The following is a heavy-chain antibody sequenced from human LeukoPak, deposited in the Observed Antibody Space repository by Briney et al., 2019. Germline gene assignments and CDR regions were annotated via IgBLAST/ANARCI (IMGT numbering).Heavy chain of an antibody. V-gene: IGHV3-7*01. J-gene: IGHJ4*02. CDR1: GFTFTNYW. CDR2: IKQDGSEI. D-gene: IGHD6-19*01. CDR3: ARDPEEWQVPIDY. Sequence: GGSLRLSCAASGFTFTNYWMSWVRQAPGKGLEWVAYIKQDGSEIKYVDSVKGRFTISRDNAKNSLYLHMNNLRAEDTAVYFCARDPEEWQVPIDYWSQGTLVTVSS.